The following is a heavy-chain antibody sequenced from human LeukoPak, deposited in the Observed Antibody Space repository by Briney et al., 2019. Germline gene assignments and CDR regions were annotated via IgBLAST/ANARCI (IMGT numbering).Heavy chain of an antibody. J-gene: IGHJ4*02. Sequence: KSSETLSLTCAVSGDSINSYFWSWIRQPAGKGQEWIGRIYASGTTNYSPSLKSRVTMSLDTSKNQFSLNLTSVTAADTAVYYCARERGGDRAFGYWGQGTLVTVSS. CDR1: GDSINSYF. CDR3: ARERGGDRAFGY. CDR2: IYASGTT. V-gene: IGHV4-4*07. D-gene: IGHD4-17*01.